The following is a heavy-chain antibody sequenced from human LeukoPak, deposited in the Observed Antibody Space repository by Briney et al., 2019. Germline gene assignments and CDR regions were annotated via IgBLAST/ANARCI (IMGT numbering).Heavy chain of an antibody. V-gene: IGHV3-23*01. Sequence: PGGSLRVSCAASGFTFSSYAMSWVRQAPGKGLEWVSSISGSGGSTYYADSVKGRFTISRDNSKNTLYLQMNSLRAEDTAVYYCAKDRVIVGATIFDYWGQGTLVTVSS. CDR3: AKDRVIVGATIFDY. CDR2: ISGSGGST. D-gene: IGHD1-26*01. CDR1: GFTFSSYA. J-gene: IGHJ4*02.